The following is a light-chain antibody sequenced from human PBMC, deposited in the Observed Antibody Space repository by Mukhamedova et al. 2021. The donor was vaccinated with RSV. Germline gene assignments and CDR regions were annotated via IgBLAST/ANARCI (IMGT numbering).Light chain of an antibody. Sequence: WYQRRVHGKAPKLLIYEASNLESGVPSRFSGSGSGTVFTLTINRLQPEDFAIYYCQQSSNVPFTFGPGTKLD. J-gene: IGKJ3*01. V-gene: IGKV1-39*01. CDR3: QQSSNVPFT. CDR2: EAS.